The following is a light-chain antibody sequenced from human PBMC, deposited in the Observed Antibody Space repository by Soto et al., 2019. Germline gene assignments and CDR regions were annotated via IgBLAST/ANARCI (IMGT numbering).Light chain of an antibody. CDR3: QQYNNLDLGGT. J-gene: IGKJ1*01. V-gene: IGKV3-15*01. Sequence: IVITQPPATLSASTGERATLSCRASQSDGNELAWYGQNRRQTARLLIDGAATRATGMPTNFSGSVFESEFTIIISSLQSVDFAVYYCQQYNNLDLGGTFGQGTIVDI. CDR1: QSDGNE. CDR2: GAA.